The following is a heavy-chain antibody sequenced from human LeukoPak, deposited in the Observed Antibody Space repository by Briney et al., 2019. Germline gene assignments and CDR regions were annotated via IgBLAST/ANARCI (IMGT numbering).Heavy chain of an antibody. V-gene: IGHV3-7*03. D-gene: IGHD3-3*01. J-gene: IGHJ3*02. CDR2: IKQDGSEK. CDR3: ARDLEGRERKENAFDI. CDR1: GFTFSSYW. Sequence: GGSLRLSCAASGFTFSSYWMSWVRQAPGKGLEWVANIKQDGSEKYYVDSGKGRFTISRDNAKNSLYLQMDSLRAEDTAVYYCARDLEGRERKENAFDIWGQGTMVTVSS.